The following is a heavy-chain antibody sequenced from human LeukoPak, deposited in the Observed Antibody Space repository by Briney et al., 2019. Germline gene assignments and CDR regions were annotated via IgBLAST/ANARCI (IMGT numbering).Heavy chain of an antibody. CDR1: GFTVSSNH. D-gene: IGHD3-22*01. Sequence: GGSLRLSCAASGFTVSSNHMSWVRQAPGKGLEWVSVIYSGGSTYYADSVKGRFTISRDNSKNTLYLQMNSLRAEDTAVYYCARDGPSGYYAFDIWGQGTMVTVSS. CDR3: ARDGPSGYYAFDI. J-gene: IGHJ3*02. V-gene: IGHV3-53*01. CDR2: IYSGGST.